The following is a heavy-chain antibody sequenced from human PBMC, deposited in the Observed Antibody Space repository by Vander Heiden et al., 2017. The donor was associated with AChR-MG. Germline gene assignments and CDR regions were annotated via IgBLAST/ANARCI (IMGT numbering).Heavy chain of an antibody. CDR2: IRYDGSNK. D-gene: IGHD2-2*01. V-gene: IGHV3-30*02. J-gene: IGHJ6*02. CDR3: AKGESRYCSSMSCQSGYYYYGMDV. CDR1: GFTFSNYG. Sequence: QVQLVESGGGVVQPGGSLRLSCAASGFTFSNYGMHWVRQAPGKGLEWGAFIRYDGSNKDYADSVKGRLTISRDNSKNTLYLQMNSLRAEDTAVYYCAKGESRYCSSMSCQSGYYYYGMDVWGQGTTVTVSS.